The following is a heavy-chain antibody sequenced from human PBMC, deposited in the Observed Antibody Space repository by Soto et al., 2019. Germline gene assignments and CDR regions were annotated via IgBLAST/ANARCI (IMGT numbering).Heavy chain of an antibody. V-gene: IGHV4-34*01. D-gene: IGHD3-10*01. J-gene: IGHJ5*02. Sequence: PSETLSLTCAVYGGSFSGYSWTWIRQPPGKGPEWIGSIYYSGSTYYNPSLKSRITISVDTSKNQFSLKLNSVTAADTAVYYCARRLEEFGNYWFDPWGQGTLVTVSS. CDR1: GGSFSGYS. CDR2: IYYSGST. CDR3: ARRLEEFGNYWFDP.